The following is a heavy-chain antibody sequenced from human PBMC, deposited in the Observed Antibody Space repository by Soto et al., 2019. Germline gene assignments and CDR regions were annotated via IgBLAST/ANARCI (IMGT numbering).Heavy chain of an antibody. V-gene: IGHV3-74*01. Sequence: EVQLVESGGGLVQPGGSLRLSCVASGFTFSNYWMYWVRQAPGEGLVGVSRINSDGSVSSYADSVKGRLTISRDNVKNTLYVQMDSLRAEATAVYYCARGDCVGGTCYSLAGSFYYYMDVWGKGTTVTVFS. CDR3: ARGDCVGGTCYSLAGSFYYYMDV. CDR1: GFTFSNYW. D-gene: IGHD2-15*01. J-gene: IGHJ6*03. CDR2: INSDGSVS.